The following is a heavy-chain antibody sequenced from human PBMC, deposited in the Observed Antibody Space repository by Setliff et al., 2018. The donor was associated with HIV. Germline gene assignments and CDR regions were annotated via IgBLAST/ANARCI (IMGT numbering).Heavy chain of an antibody. D-gene: IGHD5-12*01. CDR2: LYIRTGTT. J-gene: IGHJ3*02. CDR3: ARVVPREVAPGGFDI. Sequence: PSETLSLTCTVSGASISDGTFYWSWIRQPAGKGLEWIGHLYIRTGTTNYSPSLKGRVTISLDTSNNQFSLSLSSVTASDTAVYFCARVVPREVAPGGFDIWGQGTMVTVSS. V-gene: IGHV4-61*09. CDR1: GASISDGTFY.